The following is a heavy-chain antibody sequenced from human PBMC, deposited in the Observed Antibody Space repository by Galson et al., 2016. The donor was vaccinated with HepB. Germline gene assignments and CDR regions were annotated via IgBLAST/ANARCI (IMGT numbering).Heavy chain of an antibody. J-gene: IGHJ3*02. CDR3: ARDVRSLWSANSAQDAFDI. D-gene: IGHD3-3*01. V-gene: IGHV3-21*01. CDR1: GFTFSTYS. CDR2: ISGSRTYI. Sequence: LRLSCAASGFTFSTYSMNWVRQAPGKGLEWVSSISGSRTYIYYADSVKGRFIISRDNAENSLYLQMNSLRAEDTAVYYCARDVRSLWSANSAQDAFDIWGQGTKVTVSS.